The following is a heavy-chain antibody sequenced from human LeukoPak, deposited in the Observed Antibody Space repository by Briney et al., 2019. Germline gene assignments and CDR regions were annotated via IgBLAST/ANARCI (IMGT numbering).Heavy chain of an antibody. V-gene: IGHV3-23*01. D-gene: IGHD7-27*01. J-gene: IGHJ5*02. CDR2: ISGSGGST. CDR1: GFTFSSYA. Sequence: GGSLRLSCAASGFTFSSYAMSWVRQAPGKGLEWVSAISGSGGSTYYADSVKGRFTISRDNSKNTLYLQMSSLRAEDTAVYYCVKGTGLGISNWFDPWGQGTLVTVSS. CDR3: VKGTGLGISNWFDP.